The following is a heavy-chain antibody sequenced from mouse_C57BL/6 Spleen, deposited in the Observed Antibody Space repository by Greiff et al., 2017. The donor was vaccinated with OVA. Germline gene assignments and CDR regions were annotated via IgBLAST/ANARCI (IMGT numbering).Heavy chain of an antibody. J-gene: IGHJ1*03. V-gene: IGHV1-72*01. CDR3: ARSDYGSRGYWYFDV. Sequence: VQLQQPGAELVKPGASVKRSCKASGYTFTSYWRHWVKQRPGRGLEWIGRIDPNSGGTKYNEKFKSKATLTVDKPSSTAYMQLSSLTSEDSAVYYCARSDYGSRGYWYFDVWGTGTTVTVSS. CDR1: GYTFTSYW. CDR2: IDPNSGGT. D-gene: IGHD1-1*01.